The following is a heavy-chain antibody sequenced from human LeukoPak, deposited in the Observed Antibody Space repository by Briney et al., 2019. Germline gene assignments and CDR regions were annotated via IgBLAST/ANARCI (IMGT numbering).Heavy chain of an antibody. CDR2: IYYSGST. CDR3: ARRPPALGAFDI. CDR1: GGSISSSSYY. J-gene: IGHJ3*02. V-gene: IGHV4-39*01. Sequence: SETLSLTCTVSGGSISSSSYYWGWIRQPPGKGLEWIGSIYYSGSTYYKPSLKSRVTISVDTSKNQFSLKLSSVTAADTAVYYCARRPPALGAFDIWGQGTMVSVSS.